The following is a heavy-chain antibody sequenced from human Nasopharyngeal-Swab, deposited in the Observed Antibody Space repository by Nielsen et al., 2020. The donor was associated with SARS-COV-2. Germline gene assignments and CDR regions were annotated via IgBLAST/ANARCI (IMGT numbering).Heavy chain of an antibody. CDR3: ARDGVVYTSSWYGDNWFDP. D-gene: IGHD6-13*01. Sequence: SETLSLTCTVSGGSISSYYWSWIRQPPGKGLEWIGYVYYSGSSNYNPSLKSRVTISVDTSKNQFYLKLNSVTAADTAVYYCARDGVVYTSSWYGDNWFDPWGQGTLVTVSS. CDR1: GGSISSYY. V-gene: IGHV4-59*13. CDR2: VYYSGSS. J-gene: IGHJ5*02.